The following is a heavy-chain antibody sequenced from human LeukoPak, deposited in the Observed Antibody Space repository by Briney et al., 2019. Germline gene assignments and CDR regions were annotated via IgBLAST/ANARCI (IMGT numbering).Heavy chain of an antibody. J-gene: IGHJ4*01. D-gene: IGHD5-24*01. Sequence: ASVKVSCKAPVYTFTGYHMHWGRHAPGQGLEWMGQINPNTGDTNTAQKFQGRVTMTRDPSISAAYIELSCLRSDDTPLYYCPRDPEMATILFEDWGQGALVT. V-gene: IGHV1-2*06. CDR2: INPNTGDT. CDR1: VYTFTGYH. CDR3: PRDPEMATILFED.